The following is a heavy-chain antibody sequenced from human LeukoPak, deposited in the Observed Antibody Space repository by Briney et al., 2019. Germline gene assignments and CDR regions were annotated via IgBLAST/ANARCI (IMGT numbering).Heavy chain of an antibody. J-gene: IGHJ5*02. CDR1: GYTFTSYY. CDR3: ARVDSSGYYYAGNWFDP. Sequence: GASVKVSCKASGYTFTSYYMHWVRQATGQGLEWMGWMNPNSGNTGYAQKFQGRVTITRNTSISTAYMELSSLRSEDTAVYYCARVDSSGYYYAGNWFDPWGQGTLVTVSS. D-gene: IGHD3-22*01. V-gene: IGHV1-8*03. CDR2: MNPNSGNT.